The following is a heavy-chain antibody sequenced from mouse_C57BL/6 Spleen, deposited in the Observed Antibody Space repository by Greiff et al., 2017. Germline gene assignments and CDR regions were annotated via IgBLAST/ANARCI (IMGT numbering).Heavy chain of an antibody. J-gene: IGHJ2*01. V-gene: IGHV1-9*01. CDR3: AREGTGTVSYFDY. CDR2: SLPGSGST. Sequence: QVQLKQSGAELMKPGASVKLSCKATGHTFTGYWIEWVKQRPGHGLEWIGESLPGSGSTNYNEKFKGKATFTADTSSNSAYMQLSSLTTEDSAIYYCAREGTGTVSYFDYWGQGTTLTVSS. CDR1: GHTFTGYW. D-gene: IGHD4-1*01.